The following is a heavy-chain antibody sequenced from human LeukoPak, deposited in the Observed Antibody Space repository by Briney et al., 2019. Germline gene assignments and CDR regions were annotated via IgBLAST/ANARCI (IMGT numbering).Heavy chain of an antibody. CDR3: ARDRGTVVVPAAIPLVYGMDV. CDR1: GFTFSSYA. J-gene: IGHJ6*02. Sequence: GGSLRLSCAASGFTFSSYAMHWVRQAPGKGLEWVAVISYDGSNKYYADSVKGRFTISRDNSKNTLYLQMNSLRAEDTAVYYCARDRGTVVVPAAIPLVYGMDVWGQGTTVTVSS. V-gene: IGHV3-30-3*01. CDR2: ISYDGSNK. D-gene: IGHD2-2*01.